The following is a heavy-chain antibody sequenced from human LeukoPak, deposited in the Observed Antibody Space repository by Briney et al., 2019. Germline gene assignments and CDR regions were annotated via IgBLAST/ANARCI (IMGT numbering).Heavy chain of an antibody. Sequence: GGSLRLSCAASGFTFSSYAMSWVRQAPGKGLEWVSAISGSGGSTYYADSVKGRFTISRDNSKSTLYLQMNSLRAEDTAVYYCAKRGPYDFWSGYYLDYWGQGTLVTVSS. CDR1: GFTFSSYA. V-gene: IGHV3-23*01. CDR3: AKRGPYDFWSGYYLDY. D-gene: IGHD3-3*01. J-gene: IGHJ4*02. CDR2: ISGSGGST.